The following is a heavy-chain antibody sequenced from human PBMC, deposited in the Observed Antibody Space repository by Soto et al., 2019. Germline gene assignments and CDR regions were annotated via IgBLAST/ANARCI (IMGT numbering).Heavy chain of an antibody. D-gene: IGHD3-3*01. CDR3: ARHVTIFGVVIIVPLDAFDI. Sequence: SETLSLTCTVSGGSISSYYWSWIRQPPGKGLEWIGYIYYSGSTNYSPSLKSRVTISVDTSKNQFSLKLSSVTAADTAVYYCARHVTIFGVVIIVPLDAFDIWGQGTMVTVSS. V-gene: IGHV4-59*08. CDR2: IYYSGST. J-gene: IGHJ3*02. CDR1: GGSISSYY.